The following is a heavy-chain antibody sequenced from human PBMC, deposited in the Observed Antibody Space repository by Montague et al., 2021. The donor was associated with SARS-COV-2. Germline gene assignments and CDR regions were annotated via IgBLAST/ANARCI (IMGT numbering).Heavy chain of an antibody. J-gene: IGHJ6*02. CDR1: GFTFSSYA. V-gene: IGHV3-30*04. CDR3: ARATAGSYYYGMDV. Sequence: SLRLSCAASGFTFSSYAMHWVRQAPGKGLEWVAVISYDGSNKYYADSVKGRFTISRDNSKNTLYLQMNSLRAEDTAVYCCARATAGSYYYGMDVWGQGTTVTVSS. D-gene: IGHD4-17*01. CDR2: ISYDGSNK.